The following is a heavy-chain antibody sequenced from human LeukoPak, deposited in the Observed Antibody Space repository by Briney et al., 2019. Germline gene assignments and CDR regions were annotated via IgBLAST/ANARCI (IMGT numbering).Heavy chain of an antibody. J-gene: IGHJ4*02. V-gene: IGHV4-59*01. CDR2: IYYSGST. Sequence: PSETLSLTCTVSGGSISSYYWSWIRQPPGKGLEWIGYIYYSGSTNYNPSLKSRVTTSVDTSKNQFSLKLSSVTAADTAVYYCARVKKKSGSYYDYWGQGTLVTVSS. CDR3: ARVKKKSGSYYDY. D-gene: IGHD1-26*01. CDR1: GGSISSYY.